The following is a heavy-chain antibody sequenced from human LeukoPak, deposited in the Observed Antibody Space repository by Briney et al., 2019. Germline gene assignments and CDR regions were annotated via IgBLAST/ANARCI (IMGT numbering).Heavy chain of an antibody. CDR1: GYTFTSYG. CDR3: ARALGIAVAGNFDY. V-gene: IGHV1-18*01. J-gene: IGHJ4*02. Sequence: RASVTVSCMASGYTFTSYGISWVRQAPGQGLEWMGWISAYNGNTNYAQKLQGRVTMTTDTSTSTAYMELRSLRSDDTAVYYCARALGIAVAGNFDYWGQGTLVTVSS. D-gene: IGHD6-19*01. CDR2: ISAYNGNT.